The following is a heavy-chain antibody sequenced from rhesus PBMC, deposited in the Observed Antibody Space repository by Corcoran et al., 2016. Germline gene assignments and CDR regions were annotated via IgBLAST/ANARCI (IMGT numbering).Heavy chain of an antibody. Sequence: QVQLQESGPGLVKPSETLSPTCAVSGGSISDSYYWSGICQPPGKGLEWIGYIYGRGGSTYANPSLKSRVTISADTAKNQFSLKLGSVTAADTAVYYCARDGYSGGRFDYWGQGVLVTVSS. CDR2: IYGRGGST. CDR1: GGSISDSYY. J-gene: IGHJ4*01. CDR3: ARDGYSGGRFDY. D-gene: IGHD6-37*01. V-gene: IGHV4-106*01.